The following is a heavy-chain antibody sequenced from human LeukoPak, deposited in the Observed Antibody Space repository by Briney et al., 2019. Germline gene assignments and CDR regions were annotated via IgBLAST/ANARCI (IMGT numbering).Heavy chain of an antibody. CDR1: GGSISSYY. CDR2: IYTSGST. Sequence: SETLSLTCTVSGGSISSYYWSWIRQPAGKGLEWIGRIYTSGSTNYNPSLKSRVTMSVDTSKNQFSLKLSTVTAADTAVYYCARDARYCTNGVCYSSWFDPWGQGTLVTVSS. J-gene: IGHJ5*02. V-gene: IGHV4-4*07. CDR3: ARDARYCTNGVCYSSWFDP. D-gene: IGHD2-8*01.